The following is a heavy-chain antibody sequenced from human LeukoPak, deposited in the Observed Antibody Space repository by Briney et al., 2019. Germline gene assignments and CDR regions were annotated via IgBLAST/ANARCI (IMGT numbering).Heavy chain of an antibody. CDR2: INHSGST. V-gene: IGHV4-34*01. J-gene: IGHJ6*02. CDR3: ARGPRGTHYYYYGMDV. Sequence: SETLSLTCAVYGGSFSGYYWSWIRQPPGKGLEWIGEINHSGSTNYNPSLKSRVTISVDTSKNQFSPKLSSVTAADTAVYYCARGPRGTHYYYYGMDVWGQGTTVTVSS. CDR1: GGSFSGYY.